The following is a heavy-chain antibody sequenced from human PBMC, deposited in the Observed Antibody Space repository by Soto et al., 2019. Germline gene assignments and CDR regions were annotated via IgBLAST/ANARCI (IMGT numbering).Heavy chain of an antibody. CDR3: AKKVVVEASGGFDI. CDR1: GFTFGSYS. CDR2: ISGNGGLT. V-gene: IGHV3-23*01. D-gene: IGHD2-15*01. Sequence: GGSLRLSCAASGFTFGSYSMTWVRQAPGKGLEWASVISGNGGLTYYADSVKGRFTISRDNSKNTLYLQMNNLRAEDTAVYYCAKKVVVEASGGFDIWGQGTMVTVSS. J-gene: IGHJ3*02.